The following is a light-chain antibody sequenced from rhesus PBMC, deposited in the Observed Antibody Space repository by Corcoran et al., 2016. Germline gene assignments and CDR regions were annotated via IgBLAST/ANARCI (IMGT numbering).Light chain of an antibody. J-gene: IGKJ4*01. V-gene: IGKV1-69*01. CDR3: HQHDNSPLT. Sequence: DIQMTQSPSSLSASVGDRVTITCRASQGISNWLAWYQQKPGKAPKLLSYRASNLETGVPSRFSGSGSGKDFSLTISSRQPEDISTYYCHQHDNSPLTFGGGTKVELK. CDR1: QGISNW. CDR2: RAS.